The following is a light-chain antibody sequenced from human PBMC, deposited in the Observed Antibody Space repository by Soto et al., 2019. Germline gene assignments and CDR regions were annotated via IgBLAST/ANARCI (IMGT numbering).Light chain of an antibody. CDR1: QTISVY. CDR2: AAS. CDR3: QQSHYTPYT. V-gene: IGKV1-39*01. J-gene: IGKJ2*01. Sequence: DIQLTHSPSSLSAFVGDRVTITCRSSQTISVYLNWYQQKPGKAPRLLIFAASILESGVPSRFSGSGSGTDFTLTISSLEPEDLATYHCQQSHYTPYTFGQGTKVDIK.